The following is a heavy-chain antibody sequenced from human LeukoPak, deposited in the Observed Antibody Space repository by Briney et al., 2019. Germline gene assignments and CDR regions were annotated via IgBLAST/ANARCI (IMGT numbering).Heavy chain of an antibody. D-gene: IGHD6-19*01. CDR3: VRVRRASSGWPLDY. CDR2: MYHSGST. Sequence: PSETLSLTCTVSGDSITSSYWWSWVRQPPGKGLEWIGEMYHSGSTNYNPSLKSRVTISIDKQFSLKLTSVTAADTAVYYCVRVRRASSGWPLDYWGQGTLVTVSS. CDR1: GDSITSSYW. J-gene: IGHJ4*02. V-gene: IGHV4-4*02.